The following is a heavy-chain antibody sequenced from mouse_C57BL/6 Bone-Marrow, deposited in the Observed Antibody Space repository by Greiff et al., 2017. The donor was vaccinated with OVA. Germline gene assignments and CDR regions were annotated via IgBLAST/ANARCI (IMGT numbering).Heavy chain of an antibody. D-gene: IGHD1-1*01. CDR3: AREYYYGSSYDYAMDY. CDR2: ISSGSSTI. V-gene: IGHV5-17*01. Sequence: EVNLVESGGGLVKPGGSLKLSCAASGFTFSDYGMHWVRQAPEKGLEWVAYISSGSSTIYYADTVKGRFTISRDNAKNTLFLQMTSLRSEDTAMYYCAREYYYGSSYDYAMDYWGQGTSVTVSS. J-gene: IGHJ4*01. CDR1: GFTFSDYG.